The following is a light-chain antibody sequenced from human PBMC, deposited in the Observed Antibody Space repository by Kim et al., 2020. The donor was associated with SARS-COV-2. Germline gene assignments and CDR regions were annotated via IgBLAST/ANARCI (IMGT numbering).Light chain of an antibody. Sequence: QSVLTQPPSASGTPGQRVTISCSGSSSNLGSNYVYWYQQLPGTAPKLLIHRNTQRPSGVPDRFSGSKSGTSASLAISGLRSEDEADYYCAAWDDNLSGFYVFGTGTKVTVL. V-gene: IGLV1-47*01. CDR1: SSNLGSNY. J-gene: IGLJ1*01. CDR2: RNT. CDR3: AAWDDNLSGFYV.